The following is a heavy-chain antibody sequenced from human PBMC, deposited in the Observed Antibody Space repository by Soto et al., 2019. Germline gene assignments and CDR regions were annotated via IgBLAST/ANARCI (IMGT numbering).Heavy chain of an antibody. CDR2: INHSGST. Sequence: QVQLQQWGAGLLKPSETLSLTCAVYGGSFSGYXWSWIRQPPGKGLEWIGEINHSGSTNYNPSLKSRVTISVDTSKNQFSLKLSSVTAADTAVYYCAIPTVTNWYFDLWGRGTLVTVSS. V-gene: IGHV4-34*01. CDR3: AIPTVTNWYFDL. J-gene: IGHJ2*01. CDR1: GGSFSGYX. D-gene: IGHD4-17*01.